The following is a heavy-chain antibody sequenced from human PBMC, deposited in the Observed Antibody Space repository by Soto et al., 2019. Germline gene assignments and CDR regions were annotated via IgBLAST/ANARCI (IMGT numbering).Heavy chain of an antibody. CDR3: GRDSKWDDTSVGMDV. CDR2: TNAGNGNT. J-gene: IGHJ6*02. Sequence: ASVNVYCKAAGYGFTRYSIHWVRQAPGQSLEWMGWTNAGNGNTKYSQKFQGRVTITRDTSASTAYMELSSLRSEDTSVYYCGRDSKWDDTSVGMDVWGRGTKVTVSS. V-gene: IGHV1-3*01. CDR1: GYGFTRYS. D-gene: IGHD3-22*01.